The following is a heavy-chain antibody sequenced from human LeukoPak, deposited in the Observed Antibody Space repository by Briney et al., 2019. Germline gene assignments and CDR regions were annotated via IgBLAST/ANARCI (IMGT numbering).Heavy chain of an antibody. CDR2: ISGNGGTT. D-gene: IGHD6-13*01. Sequence: GGSLRLSCAASGFTFSSYPMHWVRQAPGKGLEYILGISGNGGTTYYANSVKGRFTISRDNSKNTLYLQMGNLRADDMAVYYCARDRRPLTIAAPGIWGQGTLVTVSS. V-gene: IGHV3-64*01. J-gene: IGHJ4*02. CDR3: ARDRRPLTIAAPGI. CDR1: GFTFSSYP.